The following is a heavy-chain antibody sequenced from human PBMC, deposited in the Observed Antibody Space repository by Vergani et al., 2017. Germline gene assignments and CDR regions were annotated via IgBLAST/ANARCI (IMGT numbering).Heavy chain of an antibody. CDR3: ARHRAMVRGPTDC. Sequence: EVQLVQSGAEVKKPGESLRISCKGSGYSFTSYWISWVRQMPGKGLEWMGRIDPSDSYTNYSQSFQVHLTISADKSISTAYLQWSSLKASDTAMYYCARHRAMVRGPTDCWGQVTLVTVSS. D-gene: IGHD3-10*01. CDR2: IDPSDSYT. V-gene: IGHV5-10-1*01. CDR1: GYSFTSYW. J-gene: IGHJ4*02.